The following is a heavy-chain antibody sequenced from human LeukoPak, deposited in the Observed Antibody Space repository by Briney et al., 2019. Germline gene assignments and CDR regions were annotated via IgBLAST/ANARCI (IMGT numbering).Heavy chain of an antibody. D-gene: IGHD3-22*01. CDR2: IYYSGST. CDR1: DGSISSKSDY. CDR3: ARARNYYDSSDYYYEGDAFDI. V-gene: IGHV4-61*05. J-gene: IGHJ3*02. Sequence: PSETLSLTCTVSDGSISSKSDYWDWIRLPPGKGLECIGFIYYSGSTNYNPSLKSRVTISVDTSKNQFSLKLSSVTAADTAVYYCARARNYYDSSDYYYEGDAFDIWGQGTMVTVSS.